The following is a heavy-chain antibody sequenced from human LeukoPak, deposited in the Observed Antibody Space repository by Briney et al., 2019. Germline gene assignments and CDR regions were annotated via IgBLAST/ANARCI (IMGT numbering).Heavy chain of an antibody. D-gene: IGHD5-24*01. Sequence: TGGSLRLSCAASGFTFTTYATTWVRQAPGKGLEWVSSLSDSGDNTYYADSVKGRFTISRDNSKNTLYLQMNSLRAEDTAIYYCAKGRARDGYIYWGQGILVTDSS. CDR1: GFTFTTYA. CDR2: LSDSGDNT. V-gene: IGHV3-23*01. J-gene: IGHJ4*02. CDR3: AKGRARDGYIY.